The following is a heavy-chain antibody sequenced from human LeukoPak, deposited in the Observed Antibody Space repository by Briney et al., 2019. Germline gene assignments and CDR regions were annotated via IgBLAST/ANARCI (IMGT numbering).Heavy chain of an antibody. CDR3: ARVWDEESLDFDL. Sequence: AASVKVSCKASGYTFTGYYMHWVRQAPGQGLEWMGCINPNSGGTNYAQKFQGRVTMTRDTSISTAYMELSRLRSDDTAVYYCARVWDEESLDFDLWGRGTLVTVSS. J-gene: IGHJ2*01. CDR1: GYTFTGYY. D-gene: IGHD1-26*01. V-gene: IGHV1-2*02. CDR2: INPNSGGT.